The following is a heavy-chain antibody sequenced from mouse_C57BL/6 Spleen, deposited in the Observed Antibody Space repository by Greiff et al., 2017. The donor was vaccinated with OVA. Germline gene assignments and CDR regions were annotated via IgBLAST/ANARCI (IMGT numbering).Heavy chain of an antibody. CDR1: GYSITSGYF. J-gene: IGHJ2*01. CDR2: ISYDGSN. D-gene: IGHD4-1*01. V-gene: IGHV3-6*01. Sequence: VQLKESGPGLVKPSQSLSLTCSATGYSITSGYFWNWIRQFPGNKLEWMGYISYDGSNNYNPSLKNRISITRDTSKNQFFLKLNSVTTEDTATYYCAREGTGSFDYWGQGTTLTVSS. CDR3: AREGTGSFDY.